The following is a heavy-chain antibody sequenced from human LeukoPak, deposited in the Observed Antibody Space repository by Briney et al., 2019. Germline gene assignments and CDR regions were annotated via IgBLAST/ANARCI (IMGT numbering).Heavy chain of an antibody. CDR1: GFSFSVYG. D-gene: IGHD3-22*01. CDR3: AKDRVANYDRSGYYYTFDY. CDR2: VSYNGRNK. V-gene: IGHV3-30*18. J-gene: IGHJ4*02. Sequence: GRSLRLSCVASGFSFSVYGMHWARLSPGKGLEWVALVSYNGRNKDYADSVKGRFSISRDNSRNTLSLQMNSLRAEDTAVYFCAKDRVANYDRSGYYYTFDYWGQGTLVTVSS.